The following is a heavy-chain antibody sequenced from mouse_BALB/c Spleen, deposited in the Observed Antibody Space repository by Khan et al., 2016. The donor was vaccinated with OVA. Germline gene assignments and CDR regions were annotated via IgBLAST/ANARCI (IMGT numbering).Heavy chain of an antibody. V-gene: IGHV1-37*01. CDR3: GRCYGNSLMDY. Sequence: VQLKQSGPELVKPGASVKISCKASGYSFTGYFMNWVKQSHGKSLEWLGRINPYNGDTFYNHKFKGKATLMEDKSSRTAHMELLSLPSDDSAVYYCGRCYGNSLMDYWGQGTSVTVSS. CDR1: GYSFTGYF. D-gene: IGHD2-1*01. CDR2: INPYNGDT. J-gene: IGHJ4*01.